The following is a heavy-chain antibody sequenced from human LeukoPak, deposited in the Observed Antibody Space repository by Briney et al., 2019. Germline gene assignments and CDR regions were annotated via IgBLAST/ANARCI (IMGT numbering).Heavy chain of an antibody. Sequence: ASVKVSCKASGYTFTGYYMHWVRQAPGQGLEWMGRINPNSGGTNYAQKLQGRVTMTTDTSTSTAYMELRSLRSDDTAVYYCARGRVSSWQNFDYWGQGTLVTVSS. V-gene: IGHV1-2*06. CDR2: INPNSGGT. D-gene: IGHD6-13*01. CDR1: GYTFTGYY. J-gene: IGHJ4*02. CDR3: ARGRVSSWQNFDY.